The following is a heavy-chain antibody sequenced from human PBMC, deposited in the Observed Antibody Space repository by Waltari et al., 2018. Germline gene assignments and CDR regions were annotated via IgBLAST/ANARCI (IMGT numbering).Heavy chain of an antibody. Sequence: QVQLVQSGAEVKKPGASVKVSCEASGYSFPGYYIHWVRQAPGQGLEWMGRISPTTYSTDYAEKFQGRITLTTETSINTAYRELTGLTSDDTAIFFCARVDHRATNYYYGFDHWGQGTLVTVSS. CDR2: ISPTTYST. CDR1: GYSFPGYY. J-gene: IGHJ4*02. CDR3: ARVDHRATNYYYGFDH. D-gene: IGHD3-22*01. V-gene: IGHV1-2*06.